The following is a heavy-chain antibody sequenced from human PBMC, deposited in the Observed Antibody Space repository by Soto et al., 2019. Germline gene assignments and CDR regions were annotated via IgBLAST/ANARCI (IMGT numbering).Heavy chain of an antibody. D-gene: IGHD2-8*02. CDR1: GFSFSISP. V-gene: IGHV3-30-3*01. CDR3: ARDPKTTGGQHWAFNYFDS. Sequence: QVQLVESGGGVVQPGRSLRLSCAAPGFSFSISPMHWVRQAPGKGPEWVALISYDGTNKFYADSVKGRFTISRDNSKSTLYLHVDSLRPEDAAVYYCARDPKTTGGQHWAFNYFDSWGQGTLVTVSS. CDR2: ISYDGTNK. J-gene: IGHJ4*02.